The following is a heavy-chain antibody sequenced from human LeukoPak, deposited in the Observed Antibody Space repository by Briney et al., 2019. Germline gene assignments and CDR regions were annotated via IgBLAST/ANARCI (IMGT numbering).Heavy chain of an antibody. CDR1: GFTFSSYA. CDR2: ISCSCGST. V-gene: IGHV3-23*01. Sequence: GGSLRLSCAASGFTFSSYAMSWVRQSPGKGLEWVSAISCSCGSTYYANSVKGRFTISRDNSKNTLYLQMNSLRAEDTALYYCAKDITYDSSGYSLDYWGQGTLVTVSS. D-gene: IGHD3-22*01. J-gene: IGHJ4*02. CDR3: AKDITYDSSGYSLDY.